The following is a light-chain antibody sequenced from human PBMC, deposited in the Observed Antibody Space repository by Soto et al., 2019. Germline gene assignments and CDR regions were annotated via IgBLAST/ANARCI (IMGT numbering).Light chain of an antibody. Sequence: EIQLTQSPSSLCASVVKRVTLTLDGSQSISRWLAWHQEDPGKAPKLLIYDASSLETGVPSRFSGSGSGTEFTLTISSLQPDDFATYYCQQYNTYSTFGRGTKVDI. CDR2: DAS. CDR1: QSISRW. J-gene: IGKJ1*01. V-gene: IGKV1-5*01. CDR3: QQYNTYST.